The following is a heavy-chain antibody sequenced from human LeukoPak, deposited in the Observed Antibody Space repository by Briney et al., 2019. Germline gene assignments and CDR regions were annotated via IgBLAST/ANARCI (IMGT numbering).Heavy chain of an antibody. J-gene: IGHJ4*02. CDR2: IREDGSEK. Sequence: GGSLRLSCAASGFTLSTYWMTWVRQAPGKGLEWVASIREDGSEKYYVDSVKGRFTISRDNAQKSLYLEMNSLRVEDTAVYYCARAVTSTEGYWGQGTLVTVSS. CDR1: GFTLSTYW. V-gene: IGHV3-7*03. CDR3: ARAVTSTEGY.